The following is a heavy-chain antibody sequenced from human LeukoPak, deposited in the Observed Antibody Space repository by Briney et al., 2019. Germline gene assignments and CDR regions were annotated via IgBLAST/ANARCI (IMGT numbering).Heavy chain of an antibody. CDR3: ARGPTVADYYQFFYMDL. J-gene: IGHJ6*03. CDR1: GFTVSSNY. D-gene: IGHD6-19*01. V-gene: IGHV3-66*01. CDR2: IYSGGST. Sequence: PGGSLRLSCAASGFTVSSNYMSWVRQAPGKGLEWVSVIYSGGSTYYADSVKGRFTISRDNSKNTLYLQMNSLRPEDTGVYYCARGPTVADYYQFFYMDLWGKGTTVTVSS.